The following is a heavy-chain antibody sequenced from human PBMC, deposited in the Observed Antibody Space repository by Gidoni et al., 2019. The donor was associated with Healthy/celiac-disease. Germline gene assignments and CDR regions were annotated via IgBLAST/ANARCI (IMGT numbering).Heavy chain of an antibody. Sequence: QVQLQQWGAGLLKPSETLSLTCAVYGGSFSGYYWSWIRQPPGKGLEWIGEINHSGSTNYNPSLKSRVTISVDTSKNQFSLKLSSVTAADTAVYYCARRLAAAGKMFDFWGQGTLVTVSS. J-gene: IGHJ4*02. V-gene: IGHV4-34*01. CDR3: ARRLAAAGKMFDF. CDR2: INHSGST. D-gene: IGHD6-13*01. CDR1: GGSFSGYY.